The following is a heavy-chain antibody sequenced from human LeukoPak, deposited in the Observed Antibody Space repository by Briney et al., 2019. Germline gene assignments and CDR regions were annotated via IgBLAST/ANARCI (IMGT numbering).Heavy chain of an antibody. CDR1: GLTFDSYD. V-gene: IGHV3-48*03. CDR3: VPPAAGLHRTISTEYFQH. D-gene: IGHD6-13*01. Sequence: GRSLRLSCAASGLTFDSYDMYWVRQSPGKGPEWVSYISASGIPIKYADSVKGRFTISRDNAKNLVYLQMDSLRAEDTAVYYCVPPAAGLHRTISTEYFQHWGQGTPVIVSS. J-gene: IGHJ1*01. CDR2: ISASGIPI.